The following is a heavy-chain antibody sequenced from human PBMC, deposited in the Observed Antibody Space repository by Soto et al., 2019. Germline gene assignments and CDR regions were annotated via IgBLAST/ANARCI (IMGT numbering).Heavy chain of an antibody. CDR2: ISAYNGNT. J-gene: IGHJ4*02. Sequence: ASVKVSCKASGYTFTSYGISWVRQAPGQGLEWMGWISAYNGNTNYAQKLQGRVIMTTDTSTSTAYMELRSLRSDDTAVYYCARDTPQTYSSGWYTDYFDYWGQGTLVTVSS. CDR1: GYTFTSYG. D-gene: IGHD6-19*01. V-gene: IGHV1-18*01. CDR3: ARDTPQTYSSGWYTDYFDY.